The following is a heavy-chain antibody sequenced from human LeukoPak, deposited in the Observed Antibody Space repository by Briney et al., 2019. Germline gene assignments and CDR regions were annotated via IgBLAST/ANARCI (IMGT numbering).Heavy chain of an antibody. CDR1: GFTFSNYW. J-gene: IGHJ4*02. CDR3: ARDKVVGATYFDY. CDR2: IQQDGSER. V-gene: IGHV3-7*01. Sequence: GGSLRLSCAASGFTFSNYWMSWVRQAPGKGLEWVANIQQDGSERYYVDSVKGRFTISRDNAKNSLYLQMNSLRAEDTAVYYCARDKVVGATYFDYWGRGTLVTVSS. D-gene: IGHD1-26*01.